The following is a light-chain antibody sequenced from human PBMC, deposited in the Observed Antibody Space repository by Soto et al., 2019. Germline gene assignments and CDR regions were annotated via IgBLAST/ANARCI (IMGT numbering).Light chain of an antibody. CDR3: QQYSTYPLT. Sequence: GDRVTITCRASQSITTFLAWYQQKPGKAPQILIYDASKLEPGVPSRLSGGGSGTELNLTISRLQPDDFATYYCQQYSTYPLTFGGGTKVDIK. CDR2: DAS. CDR1: QSITTF. J-gene: IGKJ4*01. V-gene: IGKV1-5*01.